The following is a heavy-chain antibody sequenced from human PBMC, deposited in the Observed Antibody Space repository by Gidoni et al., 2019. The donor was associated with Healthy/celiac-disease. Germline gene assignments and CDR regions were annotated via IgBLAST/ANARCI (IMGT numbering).Heavy chain of an antibody. V-gene: IGHV1-69*06. D-gene: IGHD6-6*01. CDR1: GGTFSSYA. CDR3: ARGGYSSSSLTYYYYGMDV. Sequence: QVQLVQSGAEVKKPGSSVKVSCKASGGTFSSYAISWVRQAPGQGLEWMVGIIPIFGTANYAQKFQGRVTITADKSTSTAYMELSSLRSEDTAVYYCARGGYSSSSLTYYYYGMDVWGQGTTVTVSS. J-gene: IGHJ6*02. CDR2: IIPIFGTA.